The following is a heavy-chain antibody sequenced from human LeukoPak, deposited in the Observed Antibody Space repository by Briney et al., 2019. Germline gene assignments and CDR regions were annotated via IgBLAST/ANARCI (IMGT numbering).Heavy chain of an antibody. CDR2: IYYSGST. V-gene: IGHV4-59*12. CDR3: ARRGSSSRKGYYFDY. Sequence: SETLSLTCTVSGGSITSYYWSWVRQPPGKGLEWIGYIYYSGSTNYNPSLKSRVTISVDTSKNQFSLKLSSVTAADTAVYYCARRGSSSRKGYYFDYWGQGTLVTVSS. CDR1: GGSITSYY. J-gene: IGHJ4*02. D-gene: IGHD6-13*01.